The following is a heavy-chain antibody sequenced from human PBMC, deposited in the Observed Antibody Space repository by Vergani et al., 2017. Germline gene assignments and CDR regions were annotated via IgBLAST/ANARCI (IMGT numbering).Heavy chain of an antibody. CDR2: IIPILGLA. V-gene: IGHV1-69*04. J-gene: IGHJ5*01. CDR1: GGTFSSYA. Sequence: QVQLVQSGAEVKKPGSSVKVSCKASGGTFSSYAISWVRQAPGQGLEWMGRIIPILGLANYAQKFQGKVTITADKSTSTAYMALSSLRSQDTAVYYCARERLLLNWFYPWGQGTLVTVPP. D-gene: IGHD3-22*01. CDR3: ARERLLLNWFYP.